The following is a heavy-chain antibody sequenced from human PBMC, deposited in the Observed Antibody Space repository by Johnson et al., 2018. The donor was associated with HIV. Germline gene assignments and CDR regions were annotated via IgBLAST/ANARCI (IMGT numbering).Heavy chain of an antibody. CDR2: ISGSGGST. CDR1: GFTFSDYY. J-gene: IGHJ3*02. V-gene: IGHV3-23*04. D-gene: IGHD1-26*01. CDR3: ARDLIVGATRGGAFDI. Sequence: EMQLVESGGGLVQPGGSLRLSCVASGFTFSDYYMTWIRQAPGKGLEWVSYISGSGGSTYHADSVRGRFTISRDNSKNTLYLQMNSLKVEDTAVYYCARDLIVGATRGGAFDIWGQGTMVTVSS.